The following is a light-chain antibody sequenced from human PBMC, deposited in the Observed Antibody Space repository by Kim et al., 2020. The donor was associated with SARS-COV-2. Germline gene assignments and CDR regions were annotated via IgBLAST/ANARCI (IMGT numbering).Light chain of an antibody. V-gene: IGLV2-14*03. CDR1: TIDIGRSNF. J-gene: IGLJ2*01. CDR2: DVR. CDR3: CSSTNNTDVV. Sequence: QSALTQPASVSGSPGQSITISCTGTTIDIGRSNFVSWYQHHPGKAPRLVIFDVRNRPSGMSARFSGSKSANMASLTISGLQTGDEADYYCCSSTNNTDVVFGGGTQLTVL.